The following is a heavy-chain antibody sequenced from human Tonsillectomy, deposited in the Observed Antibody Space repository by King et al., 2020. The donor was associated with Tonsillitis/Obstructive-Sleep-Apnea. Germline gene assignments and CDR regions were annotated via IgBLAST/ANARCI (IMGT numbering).Heavy chain of an antibody. CDR3: AKDEMHLCSSTSCYLIDY. V-gene: IGHV3-30*18. J-gene: IGHJ4*02. CDR2: ISYDGSNK. D-gene: IGHD2-2*01. Sequence: VQLVESGGGVVQPGRSLRLSCAASGFTFNMYGMHWVRQAPGKGLEWLAVISYDGSNKYYADSVKGRFTISRDNSKSTLDLLLNSLRTEDTAVYYCAKDEMHLCSSTSCYLIDYWGQGTLVTVSS. CDR1: GFTFNMYG.